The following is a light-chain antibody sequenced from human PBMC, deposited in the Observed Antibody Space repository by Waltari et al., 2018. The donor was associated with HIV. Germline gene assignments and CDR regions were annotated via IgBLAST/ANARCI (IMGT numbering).Light chain of an antibody. Sequence: QSVLTQPPSASGTPGQRVTISCSGSNSNIGSSTVNWYQQFSGTAPKRLIYNNNQRPAGVPDRVSGSKSGTSASLAISGLQSEDEADYYCAAWDDSVRGRVVFGGGTKLTVL. CDR2: NNN. J-gene: IGLJ2*01. CDR1: NSNIGSST. CDR3: AAWDDSVRGRVV. V-gene: IGLV1-44*01.